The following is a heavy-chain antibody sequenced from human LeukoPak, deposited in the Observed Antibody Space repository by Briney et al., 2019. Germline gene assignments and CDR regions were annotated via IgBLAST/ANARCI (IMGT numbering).Heavy chain of an antibody. Sequence: SETLSLTCTVSGYSISSGYYWGWIRQPPGKGLEWIGSIYHSGSTNYNPSLKSRVTISVDKSKNQFSLKLSSVTAADTAVYYCARVRRGYSYGSWGQGTVVTVSS. J-gene: IGHJ3*01. CDR2: IYHSGST. D-gene: IGHD5-18*01. V-gene: IGHV4-38-2*02. CDR3: ARVRRGYSYGS. CDR1: GYSISSGYY.